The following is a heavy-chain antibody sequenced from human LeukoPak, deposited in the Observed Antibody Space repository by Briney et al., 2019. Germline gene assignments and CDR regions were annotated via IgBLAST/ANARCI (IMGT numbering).Heavy chain of an antibody. J-gene: IGHJ5*02. Sequence: SETLSLTCTVSGGSISSYYWSWIRQPPGKGLEWIGYIYYSGSTNYNPSLKSRVTISVDTSKNQFSLKLSSVTAADTAVYYCARHSPTYYDFWSGYYNWFDPWGQGTLVTVSS. CDR3: ARHSPTYYDFWSGYYNWFDP. V-gene: IGHV4-59*08. CDR1: GGSISSYY. CDR2: IYYSGST. D-gene: IGHD3-3*01.